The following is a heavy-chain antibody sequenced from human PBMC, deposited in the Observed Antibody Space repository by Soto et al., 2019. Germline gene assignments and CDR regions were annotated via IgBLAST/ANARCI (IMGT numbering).Heavy chain of an antibody. J-gene: IGHJ4*02. CDR3: ARLEGLATISYYVDY. CDR1: GDSINSDNYY. V-gene: IGHV4-39*01. CDR2: IYYSGNT. D-gene: IGHD3-9*01. Sequence: QLQLQESGPGLVKPSETLSLTCSVSGDSINSDNYYWGWIRQPPGKGLEWIGSIYYSGNTYYNPSLKTLVTISLDKSTSQFSLKLNSVTAAYSAVYFCARLEGLATISYYVDYWGQGTLVTVSS.